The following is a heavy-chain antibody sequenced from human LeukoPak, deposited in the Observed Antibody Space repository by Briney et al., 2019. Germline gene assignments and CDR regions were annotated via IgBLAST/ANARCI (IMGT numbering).Heavy chain of an antibody. CDR2: ISYDGSNK. D-gene: IGHD2-15*01. J-gene: IGHJ6*03. CDR1: GFTFSSYA. V-gene: IGHV3-30*01. CDR3: ARDLHCSGGSCYSGDYYYYYMDV. Sequence: GRSLRLSCAASGFTFSSYAMHWVRQAPGKGLEWVAVISYDGSNKYYADSVKGRFTISRDNSKNTLYLQMNSLRAEDTAVYYCARDLHCSGGSCYSGDYYYYYMDVWGKGTTVTVSS.